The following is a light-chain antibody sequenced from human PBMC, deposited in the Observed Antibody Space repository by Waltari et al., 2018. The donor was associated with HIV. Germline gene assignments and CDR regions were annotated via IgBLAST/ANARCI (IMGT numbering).Light chain of an antibody. J-gene: IGLJ1*01. CDR3: QVFENSRDQA. V-gene: IGLV3-21*01. CDR2: DDK. Sequence: YVLTQPPSVSVAPGKTATITCGGNNIGDKHVHWYQQKSGQAPVLVIYDDKLRPSGIPARIVGSNSGGTATLTISGVEVGDEAEYYCQVFENSRDQAFGTGTKVTVL. CDR1: NIGDKH.